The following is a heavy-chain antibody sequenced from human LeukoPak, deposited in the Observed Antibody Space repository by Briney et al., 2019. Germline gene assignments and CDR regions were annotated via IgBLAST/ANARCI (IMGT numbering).Heavy chain of an antibody. V-gene: IGHV3-30*18. J-gene: IGHJ3*02. CDR1: GFTFTNYA. CDR2: ILYDGSRK. Sequence: PGGSLRLSCAACGFTFTNYAMHWVRQAPGKGLEWVANILYDGSRKNYADSAKGRFSVYRDNSNYSLYLQMNSLRIEDTAVYYCANFEGSSQAFHIWGQGTLVTVSS. D-gene: IGHD6-13*01. CDR3: ANFEGSSQAFHI.